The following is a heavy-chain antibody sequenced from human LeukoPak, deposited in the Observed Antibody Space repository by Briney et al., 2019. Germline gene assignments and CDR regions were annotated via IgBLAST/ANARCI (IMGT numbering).Heavy chain of an antibody. D-gene: IGHD2-2*01. CDR3: ARGNDCSSTSCYVGSYYYMDV. Sequence: HPSQTLSLTCTVSGGSISSGSYYWSWIRQPAGKGLEWIGRIYTSGSTNYNPSLKSRVTISVDTSKNQFSLKLSSVTAADTAVYYCARGNDCSSTSCYVGSYYYMDVWGKGTTVTISS. V-gene: IGHV4-61*02. CDR1: GGSISSGSYY. CDR2: IYTSGST. J-gene: IGHJ6*03.